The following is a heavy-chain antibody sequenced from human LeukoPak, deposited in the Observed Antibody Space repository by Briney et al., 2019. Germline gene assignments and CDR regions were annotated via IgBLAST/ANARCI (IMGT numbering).Heavy chain of an antibody. V-gene: IGHV3-9*03. CDR3: AKGGNWNYDAFDI. CDR2: ISWNSGSI. J-gene: IGHJ3*02. CDR1: GFTFDDYA. Sequence: GGSLRLSCAASGFTFDDYAMHWVRQAPGKGLEWVSGISWNSGSIGYADSVKGRFTISRDNAKNSLYLQMNSLRAEDMALYYCAKGGNWNYDAFDIWGQGTMVTVSS. D-gene: IGHD1-7*01.